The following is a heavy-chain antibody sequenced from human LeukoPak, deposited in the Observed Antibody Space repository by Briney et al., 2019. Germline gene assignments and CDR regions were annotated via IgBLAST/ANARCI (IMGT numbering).Heavy chain of an antibody. D-gene: IGHD2-2*01. V-gene: IGHV1-18*01. CDR1: GYTFTSYG. CDR3: ARDYCSSTSCLFDY. CDR2: ISAYSGNT. Sequence: ASVKVSCKASGYTFTSYGISWVRQAPGQGLEWMGWISAYSGNTNYAQKLQGTVTMTRDTSISTAYMELSRLRSDDTAVYYCARDYCSSTSCLFDYWGQGTLVTVSS. J-gene: IGHJ4*02.